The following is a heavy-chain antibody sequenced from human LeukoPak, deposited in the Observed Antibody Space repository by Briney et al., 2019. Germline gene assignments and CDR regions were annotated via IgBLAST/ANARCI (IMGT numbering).Heavy chain of an antibody. CDR1: GYTFTSHR. V-gene: IGHV5-51*01. D-gene: IGHD1-14*01. CDR3: ARHDRWDAGTQGGMDV. J-gene: IGHJ6*02. Sequence: GESLKISCKGSGYTFTSHRIGWVRQMPGKGLEWMGVIYPGDSDTRYSPSFQGQVTISADESISTAYLQWSSLKASDTAMYYCARHDRWDAGTQGGMDVWGQGTTVTVSS. CDR2: IYPGDSDT.